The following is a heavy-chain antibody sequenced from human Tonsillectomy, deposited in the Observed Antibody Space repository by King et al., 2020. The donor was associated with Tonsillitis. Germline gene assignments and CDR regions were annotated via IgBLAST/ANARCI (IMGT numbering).Heavy chain of an antibody. CDR1: GGSITSAGYY. CDR3: ASTTPPNYYYYMDV. D-gene: IGHD1-1*01. Sequence: VQLQESGPGLVKPSQTLSLTCTVSGGSITSAGYYWSWIRQHPGKGLEWFGYISYSGNTFYNPSLKSRVTISVDTSKNQFSLKLSSVTAADTAVYYCASTTPPNYYYYMDVWGKGITVTVSS. V-gene: IGHV4-31*03. CDR2: ISYSGNT. J-gene: IGHJ6*03.